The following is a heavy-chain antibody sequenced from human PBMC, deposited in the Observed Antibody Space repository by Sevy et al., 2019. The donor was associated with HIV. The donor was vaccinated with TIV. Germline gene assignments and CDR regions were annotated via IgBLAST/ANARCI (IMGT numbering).Heavy chain of an antibody. D-gene: IGHD2-8*01. J-gene: IGHJ6*02. Sequence: GGSLRLSCAASGFTFSSYAMHWVRQAPGKGLEWVAVISYDGSNKYYADSVKGRFTISRDNAKNSLYLQMSSLRAEDTAVYFCARVNCTNGVCFQGYYYYGLDVWGQGTTVTVSS. CDR1: GFTFSSYA. V-gene: IGHV3-30*04. CDR3: ARVNCTNGVCFQGYYYYGLDV. CDR2: ISYDGSNK.